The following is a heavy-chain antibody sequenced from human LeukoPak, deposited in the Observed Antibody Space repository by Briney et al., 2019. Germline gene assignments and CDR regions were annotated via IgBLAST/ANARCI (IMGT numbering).Heavy chain of an antibody. CDR2: INHSGST. CDR1: GGSFSGYY. Sequence: SETLSLTCAVYGGSFSGYYWSWIRQPPGKGLEWIREINHSGSTNYNPSLKSRVTISVDTSKNQFSLKLSSVTAADTAVYYCARDRGYGGNSGYFDYWGQGTLVTVSS. D-gene: IGHD4-23*01. V-gene: IGHV4-34*01. CDR3: ARDRGYGGNSGYFDY. J-gene: IGHJ4*02.